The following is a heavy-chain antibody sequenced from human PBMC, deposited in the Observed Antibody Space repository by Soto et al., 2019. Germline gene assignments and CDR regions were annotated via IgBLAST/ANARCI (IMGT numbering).Heavy chain of an antibody. D-gene: IGHD4-17*01. CDR3: ARAMYTVTTGLYYYGMDV. V-gene: IGHV4-34*01. J-gene: IGHJ6*02. CDR1: GGSFSGYY. Sequence: SETLSLTCAVYGGSFSGYYWSWIRQPPGKGLEWIGEINHSGSTNYNPSLKSRVTISVDTSKNQFSLKLSSVTAADTAVYYCARAMYTVTTGLYYYGMDVWGQGTTVT. CDR2: INHSGST.